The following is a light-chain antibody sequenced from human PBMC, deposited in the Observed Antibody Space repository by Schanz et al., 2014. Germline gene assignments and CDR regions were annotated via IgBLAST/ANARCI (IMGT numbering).Light chain of an antibody. V-gene: IGLV2-14*03. CDR2: DAS. CDR3: SSFTSSSTWV. Sequence: QSALTQPASVSGSPGQSITISCTGTSSDVGVYNYVSWYQQLPGKAPKLMIYDASNRPSGVSNRFSGSKSGNTASLTISGLQAEDEADYSCSSFTSSSTWVFGGGTKLTVL. CDR1: SSDVGVYNY. J-gene: IGLJ3*02.